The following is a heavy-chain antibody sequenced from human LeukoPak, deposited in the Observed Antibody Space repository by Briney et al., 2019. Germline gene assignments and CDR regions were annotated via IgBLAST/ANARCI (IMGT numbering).Heavy chain of an antibody. CDR1: GGSISSSSYY. J-gene: IGHJ6*03. CDR2: IYYSGST. V-gene: IGHV4-39*07. CDR3: ARDYYYGSGSYYLHQYYYYYYMDV. Sequence: SETLSLTCTVSGGSISSSSYYWGWIRQPPGKGLEWIGSIYYSGSTYYNPSLKSRVTMSVDTSKNQFSLKLSSVTAADTAVYYCARDYYYGSGSYYLHQYYYYYYMDVWGKGTTVTISS. D-gene: IGHD3-10*01.